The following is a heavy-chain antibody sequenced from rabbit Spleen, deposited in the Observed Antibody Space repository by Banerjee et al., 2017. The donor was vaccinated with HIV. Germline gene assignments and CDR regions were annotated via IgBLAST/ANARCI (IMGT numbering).Heavy chain of an antibody. V-gene: IGHV1S40*01. CDR3: ANNYGGVGNANNL. CDR1: GFDFSNYNF. Sequence: LVEYGGDLVQPGASLTLTCTASGFDFSNYNFMCWVRQAPGKGLEWIAGIRANDGATWYASWAKGRFTISKTSSTTVTLQMTSLTAADTATYFCANNYGGVGNANNLWGQGTLVTVS. CDR2: IRANDGAT. D-gene: IGHD6-1*01. J-gene: IGHJ4*01.